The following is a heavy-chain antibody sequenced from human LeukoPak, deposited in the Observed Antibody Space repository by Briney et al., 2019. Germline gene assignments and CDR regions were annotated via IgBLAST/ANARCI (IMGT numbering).Heavy chain of an antibody. D-gene: IGHD3-3*01. V-gene: IGHV3-30-3*01. CDR3: ARVTFWSGPSLASLDY. CDR1: GFAFSSYA. Sequence: GTSLRLSCAASGFAFSSYAMHWVRQAPGKGLEWVALISYDGNNKYCADSVKGRFTISRDNFKNTLSLQMNSLRPEDTAVYYCARVTFWSGPSLASLDYWGQGTLVTVSS. J-gene: IGHJ4*02. CDR2: ISYDGNNK.